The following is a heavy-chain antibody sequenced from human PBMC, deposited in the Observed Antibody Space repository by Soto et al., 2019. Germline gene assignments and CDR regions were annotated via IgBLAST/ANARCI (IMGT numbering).Heavy chain of an antibody. CDR1: GGTFKNYA. J-gene: IGHJ4*02. D-gene: IGHD3-22*01. CDR3: ARASDTSGYYY. V-gene: IGHV1-69*01. CDR2: ILPVFDEL. Sequence: QVQLVQSEYELKKPGSSVKVSCKVSGGTFKNYAISWVRQAPGQGLEWVGGILPVFDELNYAPKLQGRVTIPADAVTSTAHLDLGRLTSADTAVSFCARASDTSGYYYWGQRTLVTVSS.